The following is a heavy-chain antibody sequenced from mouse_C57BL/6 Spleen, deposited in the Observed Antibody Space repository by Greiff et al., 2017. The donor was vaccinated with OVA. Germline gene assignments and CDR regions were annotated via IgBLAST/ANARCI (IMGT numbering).Heavy chain of an antibody. D-gene: IGHD2-4*01. Sequence: VKLMESGAELVRPGASVTLSCKASGYTFTDYEMHWVKQTPVHGLEWIGAIDPETGGTAYNQKFKGKAILTADKSSSTAYMELRSLTSEDSAVYYCTTYDYDRAKAMDYWGQGTSVTVSS. CDR2: IDPETGGT. V-gene: IGHV1-15*01. CDR1: GYTFTDYE. CDR3: TTYDYDRAKAMDY. J-gene: IGHJ4*01.